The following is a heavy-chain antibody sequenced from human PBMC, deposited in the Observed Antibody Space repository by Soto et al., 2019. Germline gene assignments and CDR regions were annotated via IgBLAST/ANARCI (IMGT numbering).Heavy chain of an antibody. V-gene: IGHV2-5*02. J-gene: IGHJ4*02. CDR2: IYWDDDK. CDR1: GFSLSTSGVG. CDR3: ARYCSGVSCSAIFYFEY. D-gene: IGHD2-15*01. Sequence: SGPTLVNPTETLTLTCTFSGFSLSTSGVGVGWIRQPPGKALEWLALIYWDDDKRYSPSLKSRLTFIKDTSKNQVVLTMTNMDPVDTATYYCARYCSGVSCSAIFYFEYWGQGTLVTVPS.